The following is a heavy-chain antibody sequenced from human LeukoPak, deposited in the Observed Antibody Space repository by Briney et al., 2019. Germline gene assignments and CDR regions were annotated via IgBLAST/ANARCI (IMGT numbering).Heavy chain of an antibody. Sequence: GGSLRLSCAASGFRFSSYAMSWVRQAPGKGLDWVSTINFSGSTTYYLDSVKVRFTISRDNSKNTLFLQMNSLRGEDTAVYYCTKSPEHYGGELAQWGQGALVTVSS. CDR1: GFRFSSYA. J-gene: IGHJ4*02. D-gene: IGHD3-10*01. CDR2: INFSGSTT. CDR3: TKSPEHYGGELAQ. V-gene: IGHV3-23*01.